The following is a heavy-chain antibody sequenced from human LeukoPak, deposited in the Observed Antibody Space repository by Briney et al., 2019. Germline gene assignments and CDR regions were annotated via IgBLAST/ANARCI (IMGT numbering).Heavy chain of an antibody. CDR2: ISGSGDST. D-gene: IGHD3-22*01. CDR1: GFTFSGYA. Sequence: GGSLRLSCAASGFTFSGYAMSWVRQAPGKGLEWVSAISGSGDSTYYADSVQGRFTISRDNSKNTLCLQMNSLRAEDTAVYYCAKDPSDSSGYYYSWFDPWGQGTLVTVSS. V-gene: IGHV3-23*01. CDR3: AKDPSDSSGYYYSWFDP. J-gene: IGHJ5*02.